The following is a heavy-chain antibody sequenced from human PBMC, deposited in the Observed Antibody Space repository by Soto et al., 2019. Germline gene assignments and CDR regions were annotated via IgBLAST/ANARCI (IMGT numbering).Heavy chain of an antibody. D-gene: IGHD3-10*01. CDR3: ARDGYDGSGSPYPAY. Sequence: SETLSLTCSVSGGSMSEYFWSWIRQSPGKGLEWIGYIYYLGSTDYNPSLKSRVTISVDTSKRQFSLRLTSVTATDTAVYYCARDGYDGSGSPYPAYWGPGTQVTVSS. J-gene: IGHJ4*02. CDR2: IYYLGST. CDR1: GGSMSEYF. V-gene: IGHV4-59*01.